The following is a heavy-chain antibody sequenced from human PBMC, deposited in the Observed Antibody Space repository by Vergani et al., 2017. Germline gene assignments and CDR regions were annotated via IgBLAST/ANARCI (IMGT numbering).Heavy chain of an antibody. J-gene: IGHJ6*02. CDR3: ARGYPGGYYYGMDV. D-gene: IGHD5-18*01. CDR1: GGTFSSYT. Sequence: QVQLVQSGAEVKKPGSSVKVSCKASGGTFSSYTISWVRQAPGQGLEWMGRIIPILGIANYAQKFQGRVTITADKSTSTAYMELSSLRSEDTAVYYCARGYPGGYYYGMDVWGQGTTVTVSS. V-gene: IGHV1-69*02. CDR2: IIPILGIA.